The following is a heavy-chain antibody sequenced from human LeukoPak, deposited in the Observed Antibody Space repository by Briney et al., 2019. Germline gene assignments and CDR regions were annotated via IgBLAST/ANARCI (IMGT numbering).Heavy chain of an antibody. CDR3: ARVGSSHGILTY. J-gene: IGHJ4*02. CDR2: IYYSGST. CDR1: GGSISPYY. V-gene: IGHV4-59*01. D-gene: IGHD1-14*01. Sequence: KPSETLSLTCIVSGGSISPYYWSWIRQPPGKGLEWIGYIYYSGSTNYNPSLKSRITMSVDTSKNQFSLKLSSVTAADTAVYYCARVGSSHGILTYWGQGTLVTVSS.